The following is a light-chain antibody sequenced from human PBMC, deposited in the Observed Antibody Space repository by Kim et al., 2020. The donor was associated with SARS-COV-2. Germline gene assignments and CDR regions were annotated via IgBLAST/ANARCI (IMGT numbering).Light chain of an antibody. CDR3: QQSYNVPRYS. Sequence: ASVGDSVTITCRASQNIGFYLNWYQQKPGKAPKLLIYAASSLKSEVPSRFSGSGSGTDFTLTISSLQPEDFALYYCQQSYNVPRYSFGQGTKLEI. J-gene: IGKJ2*03. CDR1: QNIGFY. CDR2: AAS. V-gene: IGKV1-39*01.